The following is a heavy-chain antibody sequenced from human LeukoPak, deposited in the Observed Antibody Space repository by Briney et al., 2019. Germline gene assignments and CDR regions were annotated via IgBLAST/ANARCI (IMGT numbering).Heavy chain of an antibody. Sequence: GGSLRLSCAASGFTFDDYGMSWVRQAPGKGPEWVSAINQNGGRTGYADSVKGRYTISRDNAKNSLYLQMNSLRAEDTAVYYCARGLIGTIGYWGQGTLVTVSS. CDR3: ARGLIGTIGY. J-gene: IGHJ4*02. CDR1: GFTFDDYG. D-gene: IGHD2/OR15-2a*01. CDR2: INQNGGRT. V-gene: IGHV3-20*04.